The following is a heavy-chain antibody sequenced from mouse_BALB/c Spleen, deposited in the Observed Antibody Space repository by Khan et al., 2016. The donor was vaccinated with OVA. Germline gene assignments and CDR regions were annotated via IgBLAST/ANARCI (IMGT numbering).Heavy chain of an antibody. J-gene: IGHJ1*01. V-gene: IGHV2-6-4*01. CDR1: GFSLSRYS. Sequence: QVQLKESGPGLVAPSQSLSITCTVSGFSLSRYSVHWVRQPPGKGLEWLGMIWGDGSTDYNSPLKSRLSISKDNSKSQAFLKMNSLQTDDTAMYYCARNHYGGGYWYFDLWGAGTTVTVSS. CDR2: IWGDGST. D-gene: IGHD1-1*01. CDR3: ARNHYGGGYWYFDL.